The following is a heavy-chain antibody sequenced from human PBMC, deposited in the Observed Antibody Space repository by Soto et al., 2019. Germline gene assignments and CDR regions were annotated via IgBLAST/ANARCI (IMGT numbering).Heavy chain of an antibody. CDR1: GYTFTSYA. Sequence: QVQLVQSGAEVKKPGASVKVSCKASGYTFTSYAMHWVRQAPGQRLEWMGWINAGNGNTKYSQKFQGRVNITRDTSASTAYMELSSLRSEDKAVYFCARGNATVTTFAFDYRGQGTLVTVSS. CDR2: INAGNGNT. V-gene: IGHV1-3*01. D-gene: IGHD4-17*01. CDR3: ARGNATVTTFAFDY. J-gene: IGHJ4*02.